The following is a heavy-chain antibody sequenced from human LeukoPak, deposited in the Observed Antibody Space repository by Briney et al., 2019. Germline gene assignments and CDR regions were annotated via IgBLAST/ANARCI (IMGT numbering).Heavy chain of an antibody. CDR1: GFTFSSYA. CDR3: ARDSSGLDY. D-gene: IGHD6-19*01. V-gene: IGHV3-30-3*01. Sequence: GGSLRLSCEASGFTFSSYAMHWVRQAPGKGLEWVAVISYDGSNKYYADSVKGRFTISRDNSKNTLYLQMNSLRAEDTAVYYCARDSSGLDYWGQGTLVTVSS. J-gene: IGHJ4*02. CDR2: ISYDGSNK.